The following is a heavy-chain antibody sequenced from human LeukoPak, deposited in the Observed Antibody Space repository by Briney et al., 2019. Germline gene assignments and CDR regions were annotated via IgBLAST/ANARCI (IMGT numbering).Heavy chain of an antibody. CDR2: LYLSGST. J-gene: IGHJ3*02. D-gene: IGHD4-23*01. CDR3: ARRGATTVVTEDAFDI. CDR1: GYSISSGYY. Sequence: SETLSLTCAVSGYSISSGYYWGWIRQPPGKGLEWIGSLYLSGSTYYNPSLKTRVTISVDTSKNQFSLKLSSVTAADTAVYYCARRGATTVVTEDAFDIWGQGTMVTVSS. V-gene: IGHV4-38-2*01.